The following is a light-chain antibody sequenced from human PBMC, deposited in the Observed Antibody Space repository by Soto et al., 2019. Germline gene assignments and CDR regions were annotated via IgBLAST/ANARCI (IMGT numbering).Light chain of an antibody. V-gene: IGKV3-20*01. J-gene: IGKJ5*01. Sequence: EIVLTQSPATLSLSPGERATLSCRASQSVSSSYLTWYQQKPGQAPRLLIYRASSRATGIPDRFSGGGSGTDFTLTISRLEPEDFAVYYCQHYGSSFTFGQGTRLEIK. CDR1: QSVSSSY. CDR3: QHYGSSFT. CDR2: RAS.